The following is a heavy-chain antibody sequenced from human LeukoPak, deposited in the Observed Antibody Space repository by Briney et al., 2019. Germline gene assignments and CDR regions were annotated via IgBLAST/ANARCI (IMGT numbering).Heavy chain of an antibody. J-gene: IGHJ3*02. D-gene: IGHD6-13*01. V-gene: IGHV7-4-1*02. CDR1: GYTFTSYA. Sequence: ASVKVSCKASGYTFTSYAMNWVRQAPGQGLEWMGWINTNTGNPTYAQGFTGRFVFSLDTSVSTAYLQISSLKAEDTAVYYCARDMYSSSWYSAFDIWGQGTMVNVSS. CDR2: INTNTGNP. CDR3: ARDMYSSSWYSAFDI.